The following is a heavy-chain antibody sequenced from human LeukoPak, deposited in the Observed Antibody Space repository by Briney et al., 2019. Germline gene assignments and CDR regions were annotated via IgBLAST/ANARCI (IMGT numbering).Heavy chain of an antibody. D-gene: IGHD3-10*01. CDR1: GFTFSSYG. CDR2: IRYDGSNK. J-gene: IGHJ4*02. V-gene: IGHV3-30*02. Sequence: GGSQRLSCAASGFTFSSYGMHWARQAPGNGLEWVAFIRYDGSNKYYADSVKGRFTISRDNSKNTLYLQMNSLRAEDTAVYYCAKDRDDYGDSWGQGTLVTVSS. CDR3: AKDRDDYGDS.